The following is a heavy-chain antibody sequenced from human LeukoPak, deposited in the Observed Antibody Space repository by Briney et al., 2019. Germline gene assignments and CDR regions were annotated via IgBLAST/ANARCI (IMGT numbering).Heavy chain of an antibody. CDR1: GGSISSYY. CDR2: IYYSGST. V-gene: IGHV4-59*01. J-gene: IGHJ4*02. Sequence: SETLSLTCTVSGGSISSYYWSWIRQPPGKGLEWIGYIYYSGSTNYNPSLKSRVTISVDTSKNQFSLKLSSVTAADTAVYYSARGGYSYGYLYYFDYWGQGTLVTVSS. CDR3: ARGGYSYGYLYYFDY. D-gene: IGHD5-18*01.